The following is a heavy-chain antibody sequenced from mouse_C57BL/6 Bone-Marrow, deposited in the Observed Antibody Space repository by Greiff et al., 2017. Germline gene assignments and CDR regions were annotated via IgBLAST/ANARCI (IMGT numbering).Heavy chain of an antibody. CDR1: GYTFTSYG. Sequence: VQLQQSGAELARPGASVKLSCKASGYTFTSYGISWVKQRTGQGLEWIGEIYPRSGNTYYNEKFKGKATLTADKSSSTAYMELHSLTSEDSAVYFCARSPLLLYYFDYWGQGTTLTVSS. J-gene: IGHJ2*01. CDR3: ARSPLLLYYFDY. V-gene: IGHV1-81*01. D-gene: IGHD2-12*01. CDR2: IYPRSGNT.